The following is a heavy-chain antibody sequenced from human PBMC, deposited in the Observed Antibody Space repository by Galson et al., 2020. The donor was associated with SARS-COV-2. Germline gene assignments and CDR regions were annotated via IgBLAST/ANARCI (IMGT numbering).Heavy chain of an antibody. D-gene: IGHD2-2*01. J-gene: IGHJ6*03. CDR2: ITYDGRNK. CDR1: RFTFTTYG. Sequence: GESLKISCAASRFTFTTYGMHWVRQAPGKGLEWVPVITYDGRNKYYADSVKGRFTISRDNSKNTLYLQMNSLRGEDTAVYYCAKDGDASSTLEGPYYYYVDVWGKGTTVTISS. CDR3: AKDGDASSTLEGPYYYYVDV. V-gene: IGHV3-30*18.